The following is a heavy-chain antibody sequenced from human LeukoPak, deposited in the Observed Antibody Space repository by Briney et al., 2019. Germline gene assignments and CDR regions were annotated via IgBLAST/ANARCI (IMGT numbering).Heavy chain of an antibody. CDR3: ATRSAYYTYYFDY. Sequence: PGGTLRLSCAASGFTFSSYGMSWVRQAPGKGLEWVSAISGSAVSTYYADSVKGRFTISRDNSKNTLYLQMNSLRAEDTAVYYCATRSAYYTYYFDYWGQGTLVTVSS. CDR2: ISGSAVST. D-gene: IGHD3-22*01. V-gene: IGHV3-23*01. CDR1: GFTFSSYG. J-gene: IGHJ4*02.